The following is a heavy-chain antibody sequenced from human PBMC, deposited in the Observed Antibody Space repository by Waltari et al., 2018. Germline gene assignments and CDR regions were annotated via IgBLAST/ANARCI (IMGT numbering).Heavy chain of an antibody. CDR3: ARGGPSGTRAFDI. Sequence: QVQLVQSGAEVKKPGASVKVSCKASGYTFTGYYMHWVRQAPGQGLEWMGWINPNSGGTNDAQKCQGRVTMTRDTSISTAYMELSRLRSDDTAVYYCARGGPSGTRAFDIWGQGTMVTVSS. J-gene: IGHJ3*02. V-gene: IGHV1-2*02. CDR1: GYTFTGYY. D-gene: IGHD1-26*01. CDR2: INPNSGGT.